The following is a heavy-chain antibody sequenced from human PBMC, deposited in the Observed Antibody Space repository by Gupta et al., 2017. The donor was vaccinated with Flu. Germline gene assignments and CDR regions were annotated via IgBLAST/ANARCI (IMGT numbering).Heavy chain of an antibody. CDR3: AKDLPPRPPPAGVVDV. V-gene: IGHV3-23*01. CDR1: GFTFRKHA. J-gene: IGHJ6*04. CDR2: ISASGLST. D-gene: IGHD6-6*01. Sequence: EVQLLESGGGFVQPGRSLRLSCAASGFTFRKHAISWVRQAPGKGLQWVSTISASGLSTYYADSVKGRFTVSRDNSKNTLYLQMNSLRAEDTAVYFCAKDLPPRPPPAGVVDVWGKGTTVSVSS.